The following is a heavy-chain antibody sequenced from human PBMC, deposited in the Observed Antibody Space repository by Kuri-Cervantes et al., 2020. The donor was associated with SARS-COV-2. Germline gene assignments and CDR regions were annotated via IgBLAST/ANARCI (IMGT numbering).Heavy chain of an antibody. CDR1: GGSFSGYY. CDR3: ARGQQWLARFDY. Sequence: ESLKISCAVYGGSFSGYYWSWIRQPPGKGLEWIGEINHSGSTNYNPSLKSRVTISVDTSKNQFSLKLSSVTAADTAVYYCARGQQWLARFDYWGQGTLVTVSS. J-gene: IGHJ4*02. D-gene: IGHD6-19*01. V-gene: IGHV4-34*01. CDR2: INHSGST.